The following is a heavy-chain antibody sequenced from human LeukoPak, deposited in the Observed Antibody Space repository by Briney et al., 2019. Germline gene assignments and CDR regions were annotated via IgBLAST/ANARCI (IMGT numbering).Heavy chain of an antibody. D-gene: IGHD3-22*01. Sequence: GGSLRLSCAASGLTFSSYSMNWVRQAPGKGLEWVSYISSSSSTIYYADSVKGRFTISRDNAKNSLYLQMNSLRAEDTAVYYCARDQYYYDSSGYGYWGQGTLVTVSS. V-gene: IGHV3-48*01. J-gene: IGHJ4*02. CDR3: ARDQYYYDSSGYGY. CDR1: GLTFSSYS. CDR2: ISSSSSTI.